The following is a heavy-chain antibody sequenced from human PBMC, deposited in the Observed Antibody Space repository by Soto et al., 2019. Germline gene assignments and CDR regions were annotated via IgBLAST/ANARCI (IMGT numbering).Heavy chain of an antibody. CDR3: AKTNPSRGWYNFDY. Sequence: GGSLRLSCAASGFTFDDYAMHWVRQAPGKGLEWVSGISWNSGSIGYADSVKGRFTISRDNAKNSLYLQMNSLRAEDTALYYCAKTNPSRGWYNFDYWGQGTLATVSS. J-gene: IGHJ4*02. V-gene: IGHV3-9*01. D-gene: IGHD6-19*01. CDR1: GFTFDDYA. CDR2: ISWNSGSI.